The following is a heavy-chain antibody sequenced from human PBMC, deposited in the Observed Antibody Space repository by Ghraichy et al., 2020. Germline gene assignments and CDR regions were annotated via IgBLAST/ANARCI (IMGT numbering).Heavy chain of an antibody. D-gene: IGHD1/OR15-1a*01. CDR2: ISSSGSTI. J-gene: IGHJ6*02. V-gene: IGHV3-48*03. CDR1: GFTFSSYE. Sequence: GESLNISCAASGFTFSSYEMNWVRQAPGKGLEWVSYISSSGSTIYYADSVKGRFTISRDNAKNSLYLQMNSLRAEDTAVYYCARALGGWNMGYYYYYYGMDVWGQGTTVTVSS. CDR3: ARALGGWNMGYYYYYYGMDV.